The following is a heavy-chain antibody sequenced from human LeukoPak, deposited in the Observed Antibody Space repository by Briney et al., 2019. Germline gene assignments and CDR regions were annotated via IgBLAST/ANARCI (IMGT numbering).Heavy chain of an antibody. D-gene: IGHD4-17*01. V-gene: IGHV1-69*13. CDR2: IIPIFGTA. J-gene: IGHJ6*03. CDR1: GGTFSSYA. Sequence: SVKVSCKASGGTFSSYAISWVRQAPGQGLEWMGGIIPIFGTANYAQKFQGRVTITADESTSTAYMELSRLRSDDTAVYYCARDGLRRGYGDYAYYYYMDVWGKGTTVTVSS. CDR3: ARDGLRRGYGDYAYYYYMDV.